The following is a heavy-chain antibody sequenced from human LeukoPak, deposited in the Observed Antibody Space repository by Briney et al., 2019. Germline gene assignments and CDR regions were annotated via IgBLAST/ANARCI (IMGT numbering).Heavy chain of an antibody. CDR2: IYYSGST. Sequence: SETLSLTCTVSGGSISSYYWSWIRQPPGKGPEWIGYIYYSGSTNYNPSLKSRVTISVDTSKNQFSLKLSSVTAADTAVYYCARVKTYYVWGSWKPNWFDPWGQGTLVTVSS. J-gene: IGHJ5*02. CDR1: GGSISSYY. V-gene: IGHV4-59*01. CDR3: ARVKTYYVWGSWKPNWFDP. D-gene: IGHD3-16*01.